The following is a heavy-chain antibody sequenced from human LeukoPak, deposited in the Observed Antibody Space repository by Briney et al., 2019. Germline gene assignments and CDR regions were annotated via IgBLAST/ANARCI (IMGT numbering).Heavy chain of an antibody. CDR3: ARLFDY. CDR2: IYYSGSI. J-gene: IGHJ4*02. CDR1: GGSISSTIYY. Sequence: SETLSLTCTVSGGSISSTIYYWGWIRQPPGKGLEWIGTIYYSGSIYYNPSLKSRVTVSVDTSKNQFSLKLNSATTADTAVYYCARLFDYWGQGTLVTVSS. V-gene: IGHV4-39*07.